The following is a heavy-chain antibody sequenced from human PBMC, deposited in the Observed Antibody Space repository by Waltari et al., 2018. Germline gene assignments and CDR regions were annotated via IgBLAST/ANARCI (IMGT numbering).Heavy chain of an antibody. D-gene: IGHD3-3*01. CDR1: GGSISSSSYY. J-gene: IGHJ4*02. CDR3: ARVSIFGVVIDY. V-gene: IGHV4-39*07. Sequence: QLQLQESGPGLVKPSETLSLTCTVSGGSISSSSYYWGWIRQPPGKGLEWIGSIYYSGSTYYNPSLKRRLTISVDTSKNQFSLKLSSVTAADTAGYYCARVSIFGVVIDYWGQGTLVTVSS. CDR2: IYYSGST.